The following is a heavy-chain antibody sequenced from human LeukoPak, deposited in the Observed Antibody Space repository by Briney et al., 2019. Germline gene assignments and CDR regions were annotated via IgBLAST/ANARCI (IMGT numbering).Heavy chain of an antibody. CDR1: SGSLSGYA. V-gene: IGHV4-34*01. CDR3: TRQSGTVTPIDY. CDR2: IHHSGST. Sequence: SETLSLTCAVSSGSLSGYAWGWIRQAPGKGLDWIGEIHHSGSTTYNSSLKNRVTISLDKPKSQFSLILTSVTAADTAVYYCTRQSGTVTPIDYWGQGILVSVSS. D-gene: IGHD4-17*01. J-gene: IGHJ4*02.